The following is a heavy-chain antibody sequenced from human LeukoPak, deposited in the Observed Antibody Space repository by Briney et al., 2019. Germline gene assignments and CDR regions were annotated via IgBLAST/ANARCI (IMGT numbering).Heavy chain of an antibody. V-gene: IGHV4-61*02. D-gene: IGHD2-21*01. J-gene: IGHJ3*02. CDR2: IYASGST. CDR3: ARHAHCGGDCNDAFDI. Sequence: PSETLSLTCTVSGGSISSGSYYWSWIRQPGGKGLEWIERIYASGSTNKNPSLKCPVTISVDTSKNQFSLKLTSVTAADTAVYYCARHAHCGGDCNDAFDIWGQGTMVSVSS. CDR1: GGSISSGSYY.